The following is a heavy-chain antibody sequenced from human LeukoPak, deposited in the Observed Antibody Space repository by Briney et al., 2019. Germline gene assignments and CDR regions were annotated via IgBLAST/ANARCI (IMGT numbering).Heavy chain of an antibody. V-gene: IGHV3-30*02. CDR1: GFTFSSYG. Sequence: GGSLRLSCAASGFTFSSYGLHWVRQAPGKGLEWVAFIRYDGSNKYYADSVKGRFTISRDNSKNTLYLQMNSLRAEDTAVYYCAKNHDRYSGSYTSRFDYWGQGTLVTVSS. CDR2: IRYDGSNK. CDR3: AKNHDRYSGSYTSRFDY. D-gene: IGHD1-26*01. J-gene: IGHJ4*02.